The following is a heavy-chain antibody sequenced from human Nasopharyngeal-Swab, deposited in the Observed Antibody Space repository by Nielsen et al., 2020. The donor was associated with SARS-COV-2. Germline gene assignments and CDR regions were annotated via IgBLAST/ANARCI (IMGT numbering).Heavy chain of an antibody. CDR2: IKQDGSEK. Sequence: GESLKISCAASGFTFSSYWMSWVRQAPGKGREWVANIKQDGSEKYYVDSVKGRFTISRDNAKNSLYLQMNSLRAEDTAVYYCARGGYSGYEYYFDYWGQGTLVTVSS. CDR3: ARGGYSGYEYYFDY. V-gene: IGHV3-7*01. D-gene: IGHD5-12*01. CDR1: GFTFSSYW. J-gene: IGHJ4*02.